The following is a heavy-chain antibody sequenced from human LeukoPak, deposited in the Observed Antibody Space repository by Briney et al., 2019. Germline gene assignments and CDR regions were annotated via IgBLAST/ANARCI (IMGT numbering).Heavy chain of an antibody. CDR2: IYYSGST. J-gene: IGHJ6*02. Sequence: PSETLSLTCTVSGGSISSYYWSWIRQPPGKGLEWIGYIYYSGSTNYNPSLKSRVTISVDTSKNQFSLKLSSVTAADTAVYYCARDSVASGWNGMDVWGQGTTVTVSS. CDR1: GGSISSYY. CDR3: ARDSVASGWNGMDV. V-gene: IGHV4-59*01. D-gene: IGHD6-25*01.